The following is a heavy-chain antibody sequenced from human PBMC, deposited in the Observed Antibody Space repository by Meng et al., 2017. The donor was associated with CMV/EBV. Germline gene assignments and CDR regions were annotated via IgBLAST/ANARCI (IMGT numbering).Heavy chain of an antibody. J-gene: IGHJ4*02. D-gene: IGHD6-19*01. Sequence: ASVKVSCKASGYTFTSYDTNWVRQATGQGLEWMGWMNPNSGNTGYAQKFQGRVTMTRNTSISTAYMELSSLGSEDTAVYYCARGHRVYSSGSIGYWGQGTLVTVSS. V-gene: IGHV1-8*01. CDR2: MNPNSGNT. CDR3: ARGHRVYSSGSIGY. CDR1: GYTFTSYD.